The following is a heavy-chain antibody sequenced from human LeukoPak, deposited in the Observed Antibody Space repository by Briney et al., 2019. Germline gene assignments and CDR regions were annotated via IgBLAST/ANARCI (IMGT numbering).Heavy chain of an antibody. CDR1: GFTFSSYE. CDR2: ISSSGSTI. CDR3: ARGGGLRASPFDY. D-gene: IGHD5-12*01. V-gene: IGHV3-48*03. J-gene: IGHJ4*02. Sequence: PGGSLRLSCAASGFTFSSYEMNWVRQAPGKGLEWVSYISSSGSTIYYADSVKGRFTISRDNAKNSLYLQMNSLRAEDTAVYYCARGGGLRASPFDYWGQGTLVTVSS.